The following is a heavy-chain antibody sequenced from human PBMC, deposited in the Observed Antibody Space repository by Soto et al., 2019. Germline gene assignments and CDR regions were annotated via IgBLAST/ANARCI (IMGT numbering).Heavy chain of an antibody. Sequence: GGSLRLSCAASGFTVSSNYMSWVRQAPGKGLEWVSVIYSGGSTYYADSVKGRFTISRDNSKNTLYLQMNSLRAEDTAVYYCATYAEAAGGTGSWGQGTLVTVSS. V-gene: IGHV3-66*01. CDR1: GFTVSSNY. CDR3: ATYAEAAGGTGS. CDR2: IYSGGST. D-gene: IGHD6-13*01. J-gene: IGHJ4*02.